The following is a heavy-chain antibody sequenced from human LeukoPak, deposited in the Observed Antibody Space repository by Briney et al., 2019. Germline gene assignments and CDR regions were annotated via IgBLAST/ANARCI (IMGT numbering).Heavy chain of an antibody. CDR3: AKDGAPYCSGGSCSNLDY. D-gene: IGHD2-15*01. CDR1: GFTFSSYG. V-gene: IGHV3-30*18. J-gene: IGHJ4*02. CDR2: ISYGGSNK. Sequence: GGSLRLSCAASGFTFSSYGMHWVRQAPGKGLEWVAVISYGGSNKYYADSVKGRFTISRDNSKNTLYLQMNSLRAEDTAVYYCAKDGAPYCSGGSCSNLDYWGQGTLVTVSS.